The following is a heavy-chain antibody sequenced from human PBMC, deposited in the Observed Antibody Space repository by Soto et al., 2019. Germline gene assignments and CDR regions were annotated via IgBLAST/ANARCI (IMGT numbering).Heavy chain of an antibody. CDR2: IYWDDDE. V-gene: IGHV2-5*02. Sequence: QITLKESGPTLVQPTQTLTLTCTFSGFSLSTYGVGVAWIRQPPGKALEWLALIYWDDDERYSPSLRSRLTIPTDTPKNQAVLTMTNMNHVDTATYYCVHSSCGRSFYYLFFDYWGQGALGTVSS. CDR3: VHSSCGRSFYYLFFDY. CDR1: GFSLSTYGVG. D-gene: IGHD3-22*01. J-gene: IGHJ4*02.